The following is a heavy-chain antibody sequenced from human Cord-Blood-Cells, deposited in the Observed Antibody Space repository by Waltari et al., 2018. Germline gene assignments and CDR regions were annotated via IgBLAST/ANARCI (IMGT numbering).Heavy chain of an antibody. D-gene: IGHD3-16*01. J-gene: IGHJ4*02. Sequence: QVQLQQWGAGLLKPSETLSLTCAVYGGSFSGYYWSWIRQPPGKGLEWIGEINHSGSTNYNPSLKSRVTISVDTSKNQFSLKLSSGTAADTAVYYCAGGLMLKGGGIPYWGQGTLVTVSS. CDR1: GGSFSGYY. CDR3: AGGLMLKGGGIPY. CDR2: INHSGST. V-gene: IGHV4-34*01.